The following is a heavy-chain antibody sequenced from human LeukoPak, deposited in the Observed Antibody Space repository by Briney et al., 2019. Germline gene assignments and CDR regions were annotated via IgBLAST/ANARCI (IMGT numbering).Heavy chain of an antibody. CDR3: ARAFEAYCGGDCYSDY. J-gene: IGHJ4*02. V-gene: IGHV1-8*03. Sequence: ASVKVSCKASGYTFTIYDINWVRQATGQGLEWMGWMNPNSGNTGYAQKFQGRVTITRNTSISTAYMELSSLRSEDTAVYYCARAFEAYCGGDCYSDYWGQGTLVTVSS. D-gene: IGHD2-21*02. CDR1: GYTFTIYD. CDR2: MNPNSGNT.